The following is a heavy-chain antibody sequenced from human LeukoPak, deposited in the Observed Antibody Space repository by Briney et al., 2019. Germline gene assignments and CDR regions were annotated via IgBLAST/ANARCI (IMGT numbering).Heavy chain of an antibody. Sequence: ASVTVSCTASGYTFTGYYMHWVRQAPGQGLEWMGWINPNSGGTNYAQKFQGWVTMTRDTSISTAYMELSRLRSDDTAVYYCARGRGIAANFDYWGQGTLVTVSS. CDR1: GYTFTGYY. J-gene: IGHJ4*02. CDR3: ARGRGIAANFDY. V-gene: IGHV1-2*04. CDR2: INPNSGGT. D-gene: IGHD6-13*01.